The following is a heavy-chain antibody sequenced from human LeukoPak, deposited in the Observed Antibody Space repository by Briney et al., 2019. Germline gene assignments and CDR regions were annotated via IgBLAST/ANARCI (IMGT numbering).Heavy chain of an antibody. CDR2: ISGNNGKT. CDR1: GYTFTSYD. V-gene: IGHV1-18*01. D-gene: IGHD5-12*01. J-gene: IGHJ4*02. Sequence: ASVKVSCKASGYTFTSYDISWVRQATGQGLEWMGWISGNNGKTNYAQKLQGRVSVTTDTSTSTAYMDLRSLTSDDTAMYYCVRGGAGSGYDQWGQGTLVTVSS. CDR3: VRGGAGSGYDQ.